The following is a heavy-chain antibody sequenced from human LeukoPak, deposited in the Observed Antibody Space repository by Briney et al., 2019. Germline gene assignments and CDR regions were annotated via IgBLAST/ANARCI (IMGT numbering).Heavy chain of an antibody. V-gene: IGHV4-39*01. J-gene: IGHJ5*02. CDR1: GGSFSSSSYY. CDR2: IYHSGST. Sequence: SETLSLTCAVYGGSFSSSSYYWGWIRQSPGKGLEWIGSIYHSGSTYYNPSLKSRVTISVDTSKNQFSLKLSSVTAADTAVYYCARHDPRYVWGSYRYTGEGGWFDPWGQGTLVTVSS. CDR3: ARHDPRYVWGSYRYTGEGGWFDP. D-gene: IGHD3-16*02.